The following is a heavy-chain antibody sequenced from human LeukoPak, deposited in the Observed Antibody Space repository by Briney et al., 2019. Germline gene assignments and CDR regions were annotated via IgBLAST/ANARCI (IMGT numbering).Heavy chain of an antibody. J-gene: IGHJ3*02. CDR3: ARASGSGYCSGGSCYLITDAFDI. Sequence: PSETLSLTCTVSGGSISSYYWSWIRQPPGKGLEWIGYIYYSGSTNYNPSLKSRVTISVDTSKNQFSLKLSSVTAADTAVYYCARASGSGYCSGGSCYLITDAFDIWGQGTMVTVSS. D-gene: IGHD2-15*01. V-gene: IGHV4-59*01. CDR2: IYYSGST. CDR1: GGSISSYY.